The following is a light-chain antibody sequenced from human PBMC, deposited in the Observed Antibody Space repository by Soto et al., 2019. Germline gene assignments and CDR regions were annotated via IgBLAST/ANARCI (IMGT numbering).Light chain of an antibody. CDR1: QSVSSSY. V-gene: IGKV3-20*01. J-gene: IGKJ2*01. Sequence: EIVLTQSPGTLSLSPGERATLSCLASQSVSSSYLARYQQNPGRAPRLLIYGASIRATGIPDRFSGIGSGTDFTLTIIRLEPQDLAVYYCQQYGSSPPYTFGQGTKLEIK. CDR3: QQYGSSPPYT. CDR2: GAS.